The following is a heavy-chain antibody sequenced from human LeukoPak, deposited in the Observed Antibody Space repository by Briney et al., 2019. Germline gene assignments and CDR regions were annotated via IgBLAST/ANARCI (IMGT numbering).Heavy chain of an antibody. V-gene: IGHV1-18*01. CDR3: ARSRSLRYSSLKFDY. Sequence: ASVKVPCKASGYTFTSYGISWVRQAPGQGLEWMGWISAYNGNTNYAQKLQGRVTMTTDTSTSTAYMELRSLRSDDTAVYYCARSRSLRYSSLKFDYWGQGTLVTVSS. CDR2: ISAYNGNT. J-gene: IGHJ4*02. D-gene: IGHD6-6*01. CDR1: GYTFTSYG.